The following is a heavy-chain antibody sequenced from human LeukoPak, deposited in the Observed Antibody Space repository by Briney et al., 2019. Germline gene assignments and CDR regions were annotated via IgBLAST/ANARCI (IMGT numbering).Heavy chain of an antibody. V-gene: IGHV4-39*01. CDR3: AATTVSAGSYAFDG. D-gene: IGHD4-17*01. Sequence: PSETLSLTCTVSGGSISSRRNYWGWIRQPPGKGLELLGSISYSGSTYYNPSLKSRITMSVDTSKNPFSLRLSSVTAADTAVYYCAATTVSAGSYAFDGWGQGTMVT. CDR2: ISYSGST. J-gene: IGHJ3*01. CDR1: GGSISSRRNY.